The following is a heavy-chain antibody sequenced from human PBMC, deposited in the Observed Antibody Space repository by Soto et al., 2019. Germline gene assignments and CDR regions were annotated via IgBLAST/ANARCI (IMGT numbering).Heavy chain of an antibody. J-gene: IGHJ5*02. CDR3: AKDPLKYCSSWYLEWWLDP. CDR2: ITGSGDAT. CDR1: GFTFSNYA. V-gene: IGHV3-23*01. Sequence: EVQLLEAGGGLVQPGGSLRLSCAASGFTFSNYAIRWVRQAPGKGLEWVSSITGSGDATYYADSVKGRFTMSRDNFKNTLYLQMKSLRVEDTAVYYCAKDPLKYCSSWYLEWWLDPWGQGTPVTVSS. D-gene: IGHD6-13*01.